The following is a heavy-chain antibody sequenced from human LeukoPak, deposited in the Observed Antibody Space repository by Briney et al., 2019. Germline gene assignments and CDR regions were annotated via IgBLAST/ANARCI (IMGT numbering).Heavy chain of an antibody. CDR3: ARGLGDIGSSAGFDY. V-gene: IGHV3-21*01. CDR1: GFTFSSYS. Sequence: GGSLRLSCAASGFTFSSYSMNWVRQAPGKGLEWVSSISSSSSYIYYADSVKGRFTISRDNAKNSLYLQMNSLRAEDTAVYYCARGLGDIGSSAGFDYWGQGTLVTVSS. J-gene: IGHJ4*02. CDR2: ISSSSSYI. D-gene: IGHD2-15*01.